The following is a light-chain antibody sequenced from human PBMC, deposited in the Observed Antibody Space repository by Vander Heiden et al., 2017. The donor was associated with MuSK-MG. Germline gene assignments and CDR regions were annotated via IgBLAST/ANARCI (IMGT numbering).Light chain of an antibody. CDR1: QGIRQD. V-gene: IGKV1-6*01. CDR3: LQDYNYPWK. CDR2: AAS. J-gene: IGKJ1*01. Sequence: AIQMTQSPSSLSASLGDRVTITCRASQGIRQDLGWYQQKPGKAPKLLIYAASTLQSGVPSRFSGSGSGTDFTLTISSLQPEDFATYYCLQDYNYPWKVGQGTKVEIK.